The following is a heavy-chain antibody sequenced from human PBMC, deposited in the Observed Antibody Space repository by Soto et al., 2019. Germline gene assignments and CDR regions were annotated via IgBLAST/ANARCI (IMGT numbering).Heavy chain of an antibody. Sequence: QVQLVQSGAEVKKPGSSVKVSCKASGGTFSSYAISWVRQAPGQGLEWMGGIIPIFGTANYVQKFQGRVTITGEESTSTAYMEMGSLRSEDTAVYYCASDPSDRRSSIAAARTGWFDPWGQGTLVTVSS. CDR1: GGTFSSYA. D-gene: IGHD6-13*01. J-gene: IGHJ5*02. CDR2: IIPIFGTA. V-gene: IGHV1-69*01. CDR3: ASDPSDRRSSIAAARTGWFDP.